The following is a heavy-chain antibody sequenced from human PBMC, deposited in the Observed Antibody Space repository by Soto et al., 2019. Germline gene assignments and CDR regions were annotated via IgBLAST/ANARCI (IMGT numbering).Heavy chain of an antibody. CDR3: ASKRAAMVLPVDY. CDR1: GFTFSSYA. CDR2: ISYDGSNK. Sequence: QVQLVESGGGVVQPGRSPRLSCAASGFTFSSYAMHWVRQAPGKGLEWVAVISYDGSNKYYADSVKGRFTISRDNSKNTLYLQMNSLRAEDTAVYYCASKRAAMVLPVDYWGQGTLVTVSS. V-gene: IGHV3-30-3*01. D-gene: IGHD5-18*01. J-gene: IGHJ4*02.